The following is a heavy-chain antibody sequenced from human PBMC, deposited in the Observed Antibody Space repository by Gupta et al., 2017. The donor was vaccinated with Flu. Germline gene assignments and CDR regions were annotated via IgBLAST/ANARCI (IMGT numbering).Heavy chain of an antibody. V-gene: IGHV4-4*08. CDR2: TSTREDT. Sequence: QVQLQESGPGLVKPSETLSLTCPVSGDSMNAYYWGWIRQPPGKGLEWIASTSTREDTNYDPNLRNRLSISVDTSKNHFSLDLTSVTAADTAVYECVKGWRPRHQGFFDRGGRGTRATVSS. CDR3: VKGWRPRHQGFFDR. J-gene: IGHJ2*01. CDR1: GDSMNAYY. D-gene: IGHD2-15*01.